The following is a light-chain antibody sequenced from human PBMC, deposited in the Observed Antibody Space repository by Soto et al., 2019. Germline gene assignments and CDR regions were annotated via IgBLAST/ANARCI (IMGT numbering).Light chain of an antibody. Sequence: TQFPGTLSASPGERVILSCRASQSVRGDLAWFQQKPGRSPRLLIYGTSTRASGVPDRFSGSGSGTDFTLTISSLQSEDFAVYFCQQCNNWPWTVGPGTKVDSK. CDR2: GTS. CDR3: QQCNNWPWT. CDR1: QSVRGD. V-gene: IGKV3-15*01. J-gene: IGKJ1*01.